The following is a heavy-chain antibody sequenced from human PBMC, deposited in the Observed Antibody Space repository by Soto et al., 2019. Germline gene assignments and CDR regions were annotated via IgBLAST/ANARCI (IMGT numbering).Heavy chain of an antibody. D-gene: IGHD5-18*01. CDR2: FIPIFPTP. J-gene: IGHJ6*02. Sequence: QVQLEQSGAEVKKPGSSVKVSCKASGGTFSTSAISWVRQAPGQGLEWMGGFIPIFPTPDYAHKFQGRLTITADESTSTAYMELSGLKSDDTAVYYCERDKVRIQLGGNYYYILDVWGQGTTVTVSS. V-gene: IGHV1-69*12. CDR1: GGTFSTSA. CDR3: ERDKVRIQLGGNYYYILDV.